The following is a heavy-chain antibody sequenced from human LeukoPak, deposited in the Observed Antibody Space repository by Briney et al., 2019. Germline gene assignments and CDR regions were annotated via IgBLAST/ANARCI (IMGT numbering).Heavy chain of an antibody. CDR3: ARGSRITMVRGVIIRTTTHYYYMDV. D-gene: IGHD3-10*01. CDR1: GGSFSGYY. J-gene: IGHJ6*03. V-gene: IGHV4-34*01. Sequence: SXXLSLTCAVYGGSFSGYYWSWIRQPPGKGLEWIGEINHSGSTNYNPSLKSRDTISVHTSKNQFSLKLSSVTAANTAVYYCARGSRITMVRGVIIRTTTHYYYMDVWGKGTTVTVSS. CDR2: INHSGST.